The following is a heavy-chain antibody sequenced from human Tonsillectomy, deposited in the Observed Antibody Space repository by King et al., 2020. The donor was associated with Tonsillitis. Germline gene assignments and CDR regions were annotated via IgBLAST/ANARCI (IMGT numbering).Heavy chain of an antibody. Sequence: VQLVESGGGVVQPGGSLRLSCAASRFTFSSYGMHWVRQAPGKGLEWVAFIRYDGSNKHYADSMKGRFTISRDNSKNTLYLQMNSLRAEDTAVYYCAKDRQSLYYCYGMDVWGQGTTVTVSS. CDR3: AKDRQSLYYCYGMDV. J-gene: IGHJ6*02. CDR2: IRYDGSNK. V-gene: IGHV3-30*02. CDR1: RFTFSSYG. D-gene: IGHD6-19*01.